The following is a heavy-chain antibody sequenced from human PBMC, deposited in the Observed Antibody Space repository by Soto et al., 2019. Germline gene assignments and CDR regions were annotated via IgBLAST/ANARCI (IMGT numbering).Heavy chain of an antibody. D-gene: IGHD3-22*01. CDR2: ISGSGGST. Sequence: GESLKISCAASGFTFSSYAMSWVRQAPGKGLEWVSAISGSGGSTYYADSVKGRFTISRDNSKNTLYLQMNSLRAEDTAVYYCAKGDSYYYDSSGLQNDAFDIWGQGTMVTVSS. V-gene: IGHV3-23*01. CDR3: AKGDSYYYDSSGLQNDAFDI. J-gene: IGHJ3*02. CDR1: GFTFSSYA.